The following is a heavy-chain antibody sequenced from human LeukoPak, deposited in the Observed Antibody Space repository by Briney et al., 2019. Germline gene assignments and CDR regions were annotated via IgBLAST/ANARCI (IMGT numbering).Heavy chain of an antibody. CDR2: IYYSGST. Sequence: PSETLSLTCTVSGGSISSYYWSWIRQPPGKGLEWIGYIYYSGSTNYNPSLKSRVTISVDTSKNQFSLKLNSVTAADTAVYYCARQQLSQLYYFDYWGQGTLVTVSS. D-gene: IGHD6-13*01. V-gene: IGHV4-59*01. CDR3: ARQQLSQLYYFDY. CDR1: GGSISSYY. J-gene: IGHJ4*02.